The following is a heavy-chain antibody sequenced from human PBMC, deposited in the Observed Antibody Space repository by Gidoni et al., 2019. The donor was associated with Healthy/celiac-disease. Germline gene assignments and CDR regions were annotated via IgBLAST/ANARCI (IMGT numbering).Heavy chain of an antibody. V-gene: IGHV5-51*01. J-gene: IGHJ4*02. Sequence: EVQLVQSGAEGKTPGESLNISCKGSGYSFTSYWIGRLRQMPGKGLEWMGIRYPGDSDTRYSPSFQGQVTISADKSISTAYLQWSSLKASDTAMYYCARSGYDILTGYYDYWGQGTLVTVSS. CDR1: GYSFTSYW. CDR2: RYPGDSDT. D-gene: IGHD3-9*01. CDR3: ARSGYDILTGYYDY.